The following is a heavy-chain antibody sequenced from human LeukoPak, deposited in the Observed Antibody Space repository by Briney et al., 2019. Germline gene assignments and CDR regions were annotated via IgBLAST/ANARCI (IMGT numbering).Heavy chain of an antibody. CDR1: GGSISSGGYY. V-gene: IGHV4-31*03. CDR2: IYYSGST. D-gene: IGHD2-15*01. J-gene: IGHJ5*02. Sequence: PSETLSLTCTVSGGSISSGGYYWSWIRQHPGKGLEWIGYIYYSGSTYYNPSLKSRVTISVDTSKNQFSLKLSSVTAADTAAYYCARVLPTRRNCSGGSCSPFDPWGQGTLVTVSS. CDR3: ARVLPTRRNCSGGSCSPFDP.